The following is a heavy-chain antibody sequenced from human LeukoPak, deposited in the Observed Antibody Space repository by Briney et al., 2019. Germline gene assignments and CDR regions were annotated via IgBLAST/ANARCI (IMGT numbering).Heavy chain of an antibody. CDR3: ARGYGELPPLG. Sequence: SEALSLTCTVSGGSISSYYWSWIRQPPGKGLEWIGEINHSGSTNYNPSLKSRVTISVDTSKNQFSLKLSSVTAADTAVYYCARGYGELPPLGWGQGTLVTVSS. J-gene: IGHJ4*02. CDR1: GGSISSYY. CDR2: INHSGST. V-gene: IGHV4-34*01. D-gene: IGHD1-26*01.